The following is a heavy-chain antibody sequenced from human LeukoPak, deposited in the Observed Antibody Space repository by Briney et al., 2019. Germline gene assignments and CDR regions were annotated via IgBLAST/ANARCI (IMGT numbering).Heavy chain of an antibody. CDR3: ARDLTPRGTRDYYYYMDV. D-gene: IGHD3-16*01. Sequence: EASVKVSCKASGYTFTSYYMHWVRQAPGQGLEWMGIINPSGGSTSYAQKFQGRVTMTRDTSTSTVYMELSSLRSEDTAVYYCARDLTPRGTRDYYYYMDVWGKGTTVTISS. V-gene: IGHV1-46*01. CDR1: GYTFTSYY. J-gene: IGHJ6*03. CDR2: INPSGGST.